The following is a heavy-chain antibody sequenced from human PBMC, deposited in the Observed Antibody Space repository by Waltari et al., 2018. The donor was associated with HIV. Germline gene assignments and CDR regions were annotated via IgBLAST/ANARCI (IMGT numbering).Heavy chain of an antibody. J-gene: IGHJ4*02. D-gene: IGHD3-16*01. V-gene: IGHV1-2*06. CDR2: INPDTGDT. Sequence: QTLLVQSASQLTAPAASVVLSCKAPGGRLTNYFLSWLRQGPGQGLEWMGRINPDTGDTTYSQAFHGRVTMTRDTPSASTYMELTRLTAADTATYFCARGEDVSLTHLPPGFRLEVWGKGSLVSVSS. CDR3: ARGEDVSLTHLPPGFRLEV. CDR1: GGRLTNYF.